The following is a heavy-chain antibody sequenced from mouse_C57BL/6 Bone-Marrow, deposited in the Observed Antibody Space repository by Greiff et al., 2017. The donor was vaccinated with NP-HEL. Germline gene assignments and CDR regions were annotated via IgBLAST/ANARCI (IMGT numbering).Heavy chain of an antibody. CDR1: GYTFTSYW. CDR3: ARCITTVRIFDY. V-gene: IGHV1-69*01. Sequence: VQLQQPGAELVMPGASVKLSCKASGYTFTSYWMHWVKQRPGQGLEWIGEIDPSDSYTNYNQKFKGKSTLTVDKSSSTAYMQLSSLTSEDSAVYYCARCITTVRIFDYWGQGTTLTVSS. CDR2: IDPSDSYT. J-gene: IGHJ2*01. D-gene: IGHD1-1*01.